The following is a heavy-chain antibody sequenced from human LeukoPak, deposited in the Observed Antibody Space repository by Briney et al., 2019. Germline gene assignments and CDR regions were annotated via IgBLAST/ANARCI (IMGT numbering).Heavy chain of an antibody. Sequence: ASVKVSCKASGYTCTGYYMHWVRQAPGQGLEWMGWISPNSGGTNYAQKFQGRVTMTRDTSISTAYMELSRLRSDDTAVYYCARDLLWFGAVDYWGQGTLVTVSS. V-gene: IGHV1-2*02. J-gene: IGHJ4*02. CDR2: ISPNSGGT. CDR1: GYTCTGYY. CDR3: ARDLLWFGAVDY. D-gene: IGHD3-10*01.